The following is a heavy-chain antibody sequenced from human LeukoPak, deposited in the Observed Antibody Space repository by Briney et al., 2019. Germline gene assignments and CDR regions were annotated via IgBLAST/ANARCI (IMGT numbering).Heavy chain of an antibody. CDR1: GGSISSGSYY. CDR2: IYTSGST. Sequence: SETLSLTCTVSGGSISSGSYYWSWIRQPAGKGLERIGRIYTSGSTNYNPSLKSRVTISVDTSKNQFSLKLSSVTAADTAVYYCARDPRGDYYTAKWFDPWGQGTLVTVSS. D-gene: IGHD4-17*01. V-gene: IGHV4-61*02. J-gene: IGHJ5*02. CDR3: ARDPRGDYYTAKWFDP.